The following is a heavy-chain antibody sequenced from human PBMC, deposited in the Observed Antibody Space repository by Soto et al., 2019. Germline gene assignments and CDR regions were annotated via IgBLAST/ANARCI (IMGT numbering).Heavy chain of an antibody. J-gene: IGHJ4*02. V-gene: IGHV4-34*01. CDR3: ARGYKGYSGYDYFDY. CDR2: INHSGST. CDR1: GGSFSGYY. Sequence: SETLSLTCAVYGGSFSGYYWSWIRQPPGKGLEWIGEINHSGSTNYNPSLKSRVTISVDTSKNQFSLKLSSVTAADTAVYYCARGYKGYSGYDYFDYWGQGTLVTVSS. D-gene: IGHD5-12*01.